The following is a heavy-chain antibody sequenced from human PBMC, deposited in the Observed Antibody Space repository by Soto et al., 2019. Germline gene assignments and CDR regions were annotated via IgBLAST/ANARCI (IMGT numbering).Heavy chain of an antibody. CDR1: GFIFSSYA. CDR2: ISYDGSNK. J-gene: IGHJ3*02. V-gene: IGHV3-30-3*01. Sequence: QMELVESRGGVVQPGRSLRLSCAASGFIFSSYAMHWVRQAPGKGLEWVAVISYDGSNKYYADSVKGRFTISRDNSKNTLYLQMISLRAEDTAVYYCAREYGIGGATFDIWGQGTMVTVSS. CDR3: AREYGIGGATFDI. D-gene: IGHD2-15*01.